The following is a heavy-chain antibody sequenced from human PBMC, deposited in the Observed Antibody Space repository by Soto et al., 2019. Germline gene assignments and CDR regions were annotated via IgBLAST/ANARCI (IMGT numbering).Heavy chain of an antibody. V-gene: IGHV1-69*01. CDR2: IIPIFGTA. CDR1: GGTFNRYT. J-gene: IGHJ6*02. CDR3: ALWGFRDGNNSKYNYSGMDV. D-gene: IGHD1-1*01. Sequence: VQLVQSGAEVKKPGSSVKLSCKASGGTFNRYTISWVRQAPGQGLEWMGGIIPIFGTANYAQKFQGRVGIIADESTSAAYMELRRLRSEDRAVYYCALWGFRDGNNSKYNYSGMDVWGQGPTVTVAS.